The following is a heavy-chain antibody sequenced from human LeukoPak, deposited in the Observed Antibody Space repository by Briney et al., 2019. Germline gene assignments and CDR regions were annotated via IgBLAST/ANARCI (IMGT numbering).Heavy chain of an antibody. CDR1: GYTFTNYY. CDR2: INPSGGST. V-gene: IGHV1-46*01. Sequence: GASVKVSCKASGYTFTNYYMHWVRQAPGQGLEWMGIINPSGGSTSYAQKFQGRVTMTRDTSTSTVYMELSSLRSEDTAVYYCARGGKDYDILTGYYSPPSPLYYYGMDVWGQGTTVTVSS. J-gene: IGHJ6*02. CDR3: ARGGKDYDILTGYYSPPSPLYYYGMDV. D-gene: IGHD3-9*01.